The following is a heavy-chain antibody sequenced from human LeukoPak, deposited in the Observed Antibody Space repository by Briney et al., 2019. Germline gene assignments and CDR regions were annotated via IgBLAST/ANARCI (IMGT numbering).Heavy chain of an antibody. D-gene: IGHD6-13*01. CDR2: LKYNGVT. CDR1: GFSVSNIY. V-gene: IGHV3-53*01. J-gene: IGHJ6*03. Sequence: GGSLRLSCEASGFSVSNIYMSWVRQAPGKGLEWVALLKYNGVTYYADSLKGRFTISRDNSKNTLSLQMNSLRGDDTAVYYCARSRWNPYYYYMDVWGKGTTVTVS. CDR3: ARSRWNPYYYYMDV.